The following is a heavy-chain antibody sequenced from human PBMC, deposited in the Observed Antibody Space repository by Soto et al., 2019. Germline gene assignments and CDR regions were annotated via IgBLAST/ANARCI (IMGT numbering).Heavy chain of an antibody. CDR3: ARADRGTYCGGDCYLDY. Sequence: QVQLVESGGGLVKPGGSLRLACAASGFTFSDYYMSWVRQAPGKGLECISYITYSGSAIYYADSVKGRFTISRDKAKNSLYLQMNSLRAEDTALYYCARADRGTYCGGDCYLDYWGQGTLVTVSS. D-gene: IGHD2-21*02. J-gene: IGHJ4*02. CDR1: GFTFSDYY. CDR2: ITYSGSAI. V-gene: IGHV3-11*01.